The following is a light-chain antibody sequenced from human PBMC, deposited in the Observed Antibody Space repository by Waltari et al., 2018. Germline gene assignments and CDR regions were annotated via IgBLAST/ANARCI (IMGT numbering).Light chain of an antibody. Sequence: QLMLTQSPSASASLGASVKLTCTLSSWHSSYAIAWPQQQPEKGPRYLMKVNSDGSHIKGDGIPDRFSGSSSGAERYLTISSLQSEDEAEYYCQTGGFGIWVFGGGTKLTVL. V-gene: IGLV4-69*01. CDR3: QTGGFGIWV. CDR2: VNSDGSH. CDR1: SWHSSYA. J-gene: IGLJ3*02.